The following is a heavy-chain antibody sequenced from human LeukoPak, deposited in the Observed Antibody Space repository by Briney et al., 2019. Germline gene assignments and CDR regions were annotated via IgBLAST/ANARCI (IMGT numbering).Heavy chain of an antibody. CDR1: GYTFTRYD. CDR3: ARVDYSNHLSGMDV. J-gene: IGHJ6*02. CDR2: MNPNSGNT. D-gene: IGHD4-11*01. V-gene: IGHV1-8*01. Sequence: ASVKVSCKASGYTFTRYDINWVRQATGQGLEWMGWMNPNSGNTGYAQKFQGRVTMTRNTSISTAYMELSSLRSEDTAVYYCARVDYSNHLSGMDVWGQGTTVTVSS.